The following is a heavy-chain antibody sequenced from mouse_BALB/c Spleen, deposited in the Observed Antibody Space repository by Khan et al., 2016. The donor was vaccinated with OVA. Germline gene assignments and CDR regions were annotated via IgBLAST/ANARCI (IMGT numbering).Heavy chain of an antibody. Sequence: EVKLLESGGGLVQPGGSLKLSCAASGFDFSSYWMSWVRQAPGKGLEWIGEINPDSSTTNYTPSLKDKFIISRDNAKNTLYLQMSKVRSEDTALYYCGRLGYYGYFDVWGAGTTVTVSS. CDR2: INPDSSTT. V-gene: IGHV4-1*02. J-gene: IGHJ1*01. CDR3: GRLGYYGYFDV. CDR1: GFDFSSYW. D-gene: IGHD2-2*01.